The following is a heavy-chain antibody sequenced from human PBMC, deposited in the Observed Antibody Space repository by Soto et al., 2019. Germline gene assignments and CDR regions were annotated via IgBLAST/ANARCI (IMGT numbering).Heavy chain of an antibody. V-gene: IGHV3-23*01. Sequence: GGSLRLSCTASGFTFSNYAMTWVRQAPGKGLDWVSVIGYSGGDPRYAESVKGRFTISRDNSKNSLYLQMNSLRAEDTAVYYCARGYSYGKKGFDYWGQGTLVTVSS. CDR1: GFTFSNYA. CDR3: ARGYSYGKKGFDY. CDR2: IGYSGGDP. J-gene: IGHJ4*02. D-gene: IGHD5-18*01.